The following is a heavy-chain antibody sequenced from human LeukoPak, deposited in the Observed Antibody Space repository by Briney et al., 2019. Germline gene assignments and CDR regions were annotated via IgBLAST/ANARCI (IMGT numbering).Heavy chain of an antibody. D-gene: IGHD5-24*01. J-gene: IGHJ4*02. CDR2: INPNTGGT. V-gene: IGHV1-2*02. Sequence: ASVKVSRKASGYTPTGYYMHGGPQAPGQGVKWMGWINPNTGGTNYAPNFQGRVTMTRDTSISTAYMELSRLRSDDPAVYYCARAPKQAQRWLHNSEGFYFDYWGQGTLVTVSS. CDR3: ARAPKQAQRWLHNSEGFYFDY. CDR1: GYTPTGYY.